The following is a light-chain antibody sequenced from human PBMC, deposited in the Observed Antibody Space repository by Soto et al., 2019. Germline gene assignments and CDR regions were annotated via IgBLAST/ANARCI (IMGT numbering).Light chain of an antibody. Sequence: EIVLTQSPATLSFSPGERGTSSCRACQSVSSYLAWYQQKPGQAPRLLIYDASTRATGIPARFSGSGSGTDFTLTITSLEPEDFAVYYCQQRSNWPPTFGQGTKVDI. V-gene: IGKV3-11*01. CDR3: QQRSNWPPT. J-gene: IGKJ1*01. CDR2: DAS. CDR1: QSVSSY.